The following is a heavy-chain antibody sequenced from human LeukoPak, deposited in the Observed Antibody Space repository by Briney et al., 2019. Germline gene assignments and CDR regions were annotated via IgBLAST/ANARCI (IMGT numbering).Heavy chain of an antibody. D-gene: IGHD3-10*01. V-gene: IGHV3-15*01. CDR3: TTDRNYYGSGSYSPHRVDY. CDR2: IKSKTDGGTT. Sequence: GGSLRLSCAASGFTFSNAWMSWVRQAPGKGLEWVGRIKSKTDGGTTDYAAPVKGRFTISRDDSKNTLYLQMNSLKTEDTAVYYCTTDRNYYGSGSYSPHRVDYWGQGTLVTVSS. CDR1: GFTFSNAW. J-gene: IGHJ4*02.